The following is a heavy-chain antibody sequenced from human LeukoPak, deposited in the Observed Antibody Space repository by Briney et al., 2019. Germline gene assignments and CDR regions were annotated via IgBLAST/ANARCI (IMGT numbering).Heavy chain of an antibody. J-gene: IGHJ6*02. CDR3: AAASPKPSDYYYYYGMDV. CDR1: GFTFSNYA. V-gene: IGHV3-23*01. D-gene: IGHD6-13*01. Sequence: GGSLRLSCAASGFTFSNYAMTWVRQAPGKGLEWVSGISGSGSSTYYADSVKGRFTLSRDYPKNTLYLQMNSLRAEDTAVYYCAAASPKPSDYYYYYGMDVWGQGTTVTVSS. CDR2: ISGSGSST.